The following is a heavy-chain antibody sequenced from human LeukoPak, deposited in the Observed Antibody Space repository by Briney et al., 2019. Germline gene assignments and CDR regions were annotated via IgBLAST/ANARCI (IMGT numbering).Heavy chain of an antibody. CDR3: AHVPSGYSYGLFFDY. J-gene: IGHJ4*02. Sequence: GSGPTLVNPTQTLTLTCTFSGFSLSTSGVGVGWIRQPPGKALEWLALIYWDDDKRYSPSLKSRLTIAKDTSKNQVVLTMTNMDPVDTATYYCAHVPSGYSYGLFFDYWGQGTLVTVSS. D-gene: IGHD5-18*01. CDR1: GFSLSTSGVG. V-gene: IGHV2-5*02. CDR2: IYWDDDK.